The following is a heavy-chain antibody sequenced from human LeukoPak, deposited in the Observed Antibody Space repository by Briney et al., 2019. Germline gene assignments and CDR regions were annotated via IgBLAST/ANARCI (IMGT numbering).Heavy chain of an antibody. J-gene: IGHJ5*02. CDR1: NGPINTFQ. CDR3: ARVDNWFDP. Sequence: PSETLSLTCTVSNGPINTFQWSWIRQPPGKGLEWIGNIHYSGSANYNPSLKSRVIISVDTSKNQFSLKLSSVTAADTAVYYCARVDNWFDPWGQGTLVTVSS. V-gene: IGHV4-59*01. CDR2: IHYSGSA.